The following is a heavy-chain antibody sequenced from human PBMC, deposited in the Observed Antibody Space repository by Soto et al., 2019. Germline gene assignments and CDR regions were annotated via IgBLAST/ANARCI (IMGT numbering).Heavy chain of an antibody. J-gene: IGHJ4*02. CDR2: ISFHGSEK. Sequence: QVQLVESGGGVVQPGRSLRLSCAASGLTFSSYGMHWVRQAPGKGLEWVALISFHGSEKHYADSVKGRFTIYRDNSKSTLYLQMNSLRVEDTAVYYCAKDYSGYGGGFDNWGQGSLVTVSS. V-gene: IGHV3-30*18. CDR3: AKDYSGYGGGFDN. D-gene: IGHD5-12*01. CDR1: GLTFSSYG.